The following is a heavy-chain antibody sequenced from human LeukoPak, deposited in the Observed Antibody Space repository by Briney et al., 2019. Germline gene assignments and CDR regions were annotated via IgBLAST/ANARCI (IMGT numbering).Heavy chain of an antibody. CDR2: IIPIFGTA. D-gene: IGHD6-13*01. J-gene: IGHJ6*03. CDR3: ARSIAAAEYYYYYYMDV. V-gene: IGHV1-69*05. CDR1: GGTFSSYA. Sequence: SVKVSCKASGGTFSSYAISWVRQAPGQGLEWMGRIIPIFGTANYAQKFQGRVTITTDEFTSTAYMELSSLRSEDTAVYYCARSIAAAEYYYYYYMDVWGKGTTVTVSS.